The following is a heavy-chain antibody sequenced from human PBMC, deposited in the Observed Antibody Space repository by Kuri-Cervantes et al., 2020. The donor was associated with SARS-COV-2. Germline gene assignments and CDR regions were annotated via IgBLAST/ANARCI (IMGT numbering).Heavy chain of an antibody. J-gene: IGHJ4*02. CDR1: GFTFSNYW. CDR3: ARAFLRGGSDY. Sequence: GGSLRLSCAASGFTFSNYWMHWVRQAPGKGLVWVSRTNTDGSSTSYADSVKGRFTISRDNAKNTLYLQMSSLRAEDTAVYYCARAFLRGGSDYWGQGTLVTVSS. CDR2: TNTDGSST. V-gene: IGHV3-74*01. D-gene: IGHD1-26*01.